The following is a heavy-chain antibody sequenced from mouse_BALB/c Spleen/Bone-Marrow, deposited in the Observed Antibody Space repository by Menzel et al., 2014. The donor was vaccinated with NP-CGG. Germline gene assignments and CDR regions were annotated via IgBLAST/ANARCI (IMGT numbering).Heavy chain of an antibody. CDR2: IRNKANGYTT. J-gene: IGHJ4*01. CDR3: ARDDYYAMDY. V-gene: IGHV7-3*02. CDR1: GFTFTDYY. Sequence: EVKVEESGGGLVQPGGSLRLSCATSGFTFTDYYMSWVRQPPGKALEWLGFIRNKANGYTTEYSASVKGRFTISRDNSQSILYLQMNTLRAEDSATYYCARDDYYAMDYWGQGTPVTVSS.